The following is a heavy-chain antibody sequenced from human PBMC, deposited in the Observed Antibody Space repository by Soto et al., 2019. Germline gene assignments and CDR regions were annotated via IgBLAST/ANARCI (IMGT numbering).Heavy chain of an antibody. D-gene: IGHD2-15*01. J-gene: IGHJ4*02. CDR3: AHAYGGSSLY. Sequence: QITLKESGPPLVKPTQTLTLTCTFSGFSLSTSRVGVGWIRQPPGKALEWLAVIYWDDAKTYRPSLKSRLTITTDTSNNPVALTMTNMDPVDTATYYFAHAYGGSSLYWCQGTLVTVSS. CDR1: GFSLSTSRVG. CDR2: IYWDDAK. V-gene: IGHV2-5*02.